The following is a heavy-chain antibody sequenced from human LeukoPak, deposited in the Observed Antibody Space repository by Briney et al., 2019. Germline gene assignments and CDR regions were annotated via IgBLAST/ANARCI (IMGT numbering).Heavy chain of an antibody. CDR2: IYYSGST. J-gene: IGHJ4*02. Sequence: SETLSFTCTVSGGSISSYYWSWIRQPPGKGLEWIGYIYYSGSTKYNPSLKSRVTISVDASKTQFSLKLNSVTAADTAVYYCARGSRELYYFDYWGQGTPVTVSS. D-gene: IGHD1-7*01. CDR1: GGSISSYY. V-gene: IGHV4-59*01. CDR3: ARGSRELYYFDY.